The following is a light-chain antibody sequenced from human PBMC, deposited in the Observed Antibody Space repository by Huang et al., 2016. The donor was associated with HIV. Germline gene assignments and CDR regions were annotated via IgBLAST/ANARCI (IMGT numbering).Light chain of an antibody. J-gene: IGKJ2*01. Sequence: EIVMTQSPATLSVSPGERATLSCRASQSVSSNLAWYQQKPGQAPRLLIYGASTRATDIPARFSGSGSGTEFTLTISSLQSEDFAVYYCQQYDNWPPNTFGQGTKLEIE. V-gene: IGKV3-15*01. CDR3: QQYDNWPPNT. CDR1: QSVSSN. CDR2: GAS.